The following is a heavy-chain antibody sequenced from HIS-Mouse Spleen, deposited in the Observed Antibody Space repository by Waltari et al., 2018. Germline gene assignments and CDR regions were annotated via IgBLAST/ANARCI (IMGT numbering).Heavy chain of an antibody. CDR3: AREIPYSSSWYDWYFDL. V-gene: IGHV4-39*07. CDR2: IYYSGGT. Sequence: QLQLQESGPGLVKPSETLSLTCTVSGGSISSRSYYWGWIRQPPGKGLEWIGSIYYSGGTYYNPSLKSRVTISVETSKNQFSLKLSSVTAADTAVYYCAREIPYSSSWYDWYFDLWGRGTLVTVSS. J-gene: IGHJ2*01. D-gene: IGHD6-13*01. CDR1: GGSISSRSYY.